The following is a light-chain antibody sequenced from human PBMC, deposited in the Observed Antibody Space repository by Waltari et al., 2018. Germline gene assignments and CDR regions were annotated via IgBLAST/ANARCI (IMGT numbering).Light chain of an antibody. CDR2: DVN. V-gene: IGLV2-14*03. J-gene: IGLJ3*02. Sequence: QSALTQPASVSGSPGQSITISSTGSSSDVGFDNYVSWYQHHPGKAPKLMIYDVNKRPSGVSSRFSGSKSGNTASLTISGLQAEDEADYYCSSYTSSVTWVFGGGTKLTVL. CDR1: SSDVGFDNY. CDR3: SSYTSSVTWV.